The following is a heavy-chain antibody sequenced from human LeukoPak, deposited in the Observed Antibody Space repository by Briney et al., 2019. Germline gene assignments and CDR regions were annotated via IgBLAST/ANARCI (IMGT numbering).Heavy chain of an antibody. D-gene: IGHD6-6*01. V-gene: IGHV3-33*01. J-gene: IGHJ3*02. CDR1: GFTLSSYA. CDR2: IWYDGSKK. Sequence: GGSLRLSCAASGFTLSSYAMHWVRQAPGKGLEWVAIIWYDGSKKYYADSVKGRFTISRDSSKNTLYLQMNSLRAEDTAVYYCARDRVAARPWRAFDIWGQGTMVTVSS. CDR3: ARDRVAARPWRAFDI.